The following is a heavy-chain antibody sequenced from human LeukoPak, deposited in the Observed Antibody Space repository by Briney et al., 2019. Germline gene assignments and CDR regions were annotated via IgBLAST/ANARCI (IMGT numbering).Heavy chain of an antibody. CDR3: ARDFYASGFYFWFDP. CDR1: GVYTGSHY. V-gene: IGHV4-4*07. CDR2: ISPSGTT. Sequence: SETLSLTCTVSGVYTGSHYWSWIRQPAGKGLEWIGRISPSGTTHYNPSLGSRVTMSVDTSKNYFSLRLSSVTAAGTAVYYCARDFYASGFYFWFDPWGQGILVTVSS. J-gene: IGHJ5*02. D-gene: IGHD2/OR15-2a*01.